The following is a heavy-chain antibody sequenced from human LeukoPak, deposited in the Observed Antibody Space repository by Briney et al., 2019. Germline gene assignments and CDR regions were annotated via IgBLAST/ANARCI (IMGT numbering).Heavy chain of an antibody. V-gene: IGHV1-2*02. CDR3: ARDLGGEDWFDP. D-gene: IGHD1-26*01. CDR1: GYTFTDYY. CDR2: VNPNSGGT. Sequence: ASVKVSCKASGYTFTDYYMHWVRQAPGQGLEWMGWVNPNSGGTKFAQKFQGRVTMTRDTPISTAYMEPSRLRSDDTAVYYCARDLGGEDWFDPWGQGTLVTVSS. J-gene: IGHJ5*02.